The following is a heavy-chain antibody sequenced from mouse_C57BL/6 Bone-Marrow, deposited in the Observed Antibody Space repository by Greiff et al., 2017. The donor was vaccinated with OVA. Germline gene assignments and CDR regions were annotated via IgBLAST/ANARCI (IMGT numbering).Heavy chain of an antibody. D-gene: IGHD1-1*01. J-gene: IGHJ4*01. V-gene: IGHV14-3*01. CDR1: GFNIKNTY. CDR3: ADYYGSSFYYYAMDY. Sequence: VQLQQSVAELVRPGASVKLSCTASGFNIKNTYMHWVKQRPEQGLEWIGRIAPANGNTKYAPKFQGKATITADTSSNTAYLQLSSLTSEDTAIYYCADYYGSSFYYYAMDYWGQGTSVTVSS. CDR2: IAPANGNT.